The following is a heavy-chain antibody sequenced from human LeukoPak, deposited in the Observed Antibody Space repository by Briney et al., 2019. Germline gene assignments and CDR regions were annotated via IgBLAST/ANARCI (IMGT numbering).Heavy chain of an antibody. D-gene: IGHD3-22*01. J-gene: IGHJ3*02. Sequence: PGGSLRLSCAASGFTFSSYGMHWVRQAPGKGLEWVAFIRYDGSNKYYADSVKGRFTISRDNSKNTLYLQMNRLRAEDTAVYYCAKSYYYVSSGYSSDAFDIWGQGTMVTVSS. CDR3: AKSYYYVSSGYSSDAFDI. CDR1: GFTFSSYG. CDR2: IRYDGSNK. V-gene: IGHV3-30*02.